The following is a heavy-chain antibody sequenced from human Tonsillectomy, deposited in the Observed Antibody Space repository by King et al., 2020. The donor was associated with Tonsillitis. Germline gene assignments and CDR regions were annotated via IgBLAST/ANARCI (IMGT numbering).Heavy chain of an antibody. CDR1: GFTFSNYW. CDR3: AGGTGWLFDL. Sequence: VQLVESGGGLVQPGGSLRLSCAASGFTFSNYWMSWVRQAPGKGLEWVANIKQDGSEKYYVYSVKGRFTISRDNAKNSLYLQMNSLRAEDTALYYCAGGTGWLFDLWGRGTPVTVSS. CDR2: IKQDGSEK. V-gene: IGHV3-7*01. J-gene: IGHJ2*01.